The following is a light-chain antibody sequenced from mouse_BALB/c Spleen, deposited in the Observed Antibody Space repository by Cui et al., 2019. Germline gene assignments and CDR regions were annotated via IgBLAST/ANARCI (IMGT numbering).Light chain of an antibody. V-gene: IGKV4-68*01. J-gene: IGKJ5*01. Sequence: QIVLTQSPALMSASPGEKVTMTCSASSSVSYMYWYQQKPRSSPKPWIYLTSNLASGVPARFSGSGSGTSYSLTISSMEAEDAATYYCQQWSSNPLTFGAGPKLELK. CDR1: SSVSY. CDR3: QQWSSNPLT. CDR2: LTS.